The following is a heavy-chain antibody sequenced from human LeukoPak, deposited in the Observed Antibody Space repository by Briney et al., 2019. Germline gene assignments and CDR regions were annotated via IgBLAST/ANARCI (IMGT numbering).Heavy chain of an antibody. J-gene: IGHJ6*01. V-gene: IGHV4-31*03. CDR2: IYYSGST. D-gene: IGHD3-10*01. Sequence: SETLSLTCTVSGGSISSGGYCWSWIRQHPGKGLEWIGYIYYSGSTYYNPSLKSRVTISVDTSKNQFSLKLSSVTAVDTAVYYCARADMVPYGMDVWGQGTTVTVSS. CDR1: GGSISSGGYC. CDR3: ARADMVPYGMDV.